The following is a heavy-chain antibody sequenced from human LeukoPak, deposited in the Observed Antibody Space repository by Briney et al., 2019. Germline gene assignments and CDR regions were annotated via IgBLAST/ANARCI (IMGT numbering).Heavy chain of an antibody. J-gene: IGHJ4*02. V-gene: IGHV3-30-3*01. D-gene: IGHD6-13*01. CDR3: ARAQLSVAAAGFDY. CDR1: GFTFITYA. CDR2: ISYDGSNK. Sequence: GGSLRLSCAASGFTFITYAMHWVRQAPGKGLEWVAVISYDGSNKYYADSVKGRFTISRDNSKNTLYLQMNSLRAEDTAVYYCARAQLSVAAAGFDYWGQGTLVTVSS.